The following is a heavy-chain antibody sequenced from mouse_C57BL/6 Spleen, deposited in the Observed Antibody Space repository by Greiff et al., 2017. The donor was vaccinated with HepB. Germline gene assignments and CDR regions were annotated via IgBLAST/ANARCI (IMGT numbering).Heavy chain of an antibody. CDR3: ARGGVYDGYPWYFDV. J-gene: IGHJ1*03. Sequence: QVQLQQPGAELVRPGSSVKLSCKASGYTFTSYWMHWVKQRPIQGLEWIGNIDPSDSETHYNQKFKDKATLTVDKSSSTAYMQLSSLTSEDSAVYYCARGGVYDGYPWYFDVWGTGTTVTVSS. V-gene: IGHV1-52*01. D-gene: IGHD2-3*01. CDR1: GYTFTSYW. CDR2: IDPSDSET.